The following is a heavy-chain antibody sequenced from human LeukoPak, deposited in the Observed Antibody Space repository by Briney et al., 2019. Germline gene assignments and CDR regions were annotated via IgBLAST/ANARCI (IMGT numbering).Heavy chain of an antibody. CDR1: GGSISSYY. CDR3: ARRSEMATFDY. V-gene: IGHV4-59*08. J-gene: IGHJ4*02. D-gene: IGHD5-24*01. CDR2: IYYSGST. Sequence: SETLSLTCTVTGGSISSYYWSWIRQPPGKGLEWIGYIYYSGSTNYNPSLKSRVTISVDTSKNQFSLKLSSVTAADTAVYYCARRSEMATFDYWGQGTLVTVSS.